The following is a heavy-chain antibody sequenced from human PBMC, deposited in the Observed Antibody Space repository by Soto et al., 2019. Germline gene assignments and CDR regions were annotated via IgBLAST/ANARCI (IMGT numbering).Heavy chain of an antibody. D-gene: IGHD3-9*01. Sequence: EAPLLESGGQLVQPGGSLRLSCAASGFTFSTYTMNWVRQAPGKGLEWVAGIFPGGSTYYANSVKDRFTISRDHSQSSVVLQMSSLRDEDTAVYYCAKARQPDGIWTFDLWGQGTLVTVSS. J-gene: IGHJ4*02. CDR1: GFTFSTYT. CDR2: IFPGGST. CDR3: AKARQPDGIWTFDL. V-gene: IGHV3-23*03.